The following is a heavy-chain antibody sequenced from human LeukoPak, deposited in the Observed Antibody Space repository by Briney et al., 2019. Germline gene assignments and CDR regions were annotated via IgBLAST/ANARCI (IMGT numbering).Heavy chain of an antibody. CDR1: GFTLSNYA. D-gene: IGHD3-22*01. Sequence: GGSLRLSCAASGFTLSNYAMHWVRQAPGKGLEWVAVISYGGSSEYYADSVKGRFTISRDNSKMMYLQMNSLRTDDTAVYYCAREGYYYDSSGYSYYFDSWGQGTLVTVTS. J-gene: IGHJ4*02. CDR2: ISYGGSSE. V-gene: IGHV3-30*03. CDR3: AREGYYYDSSGYSYYFDS.